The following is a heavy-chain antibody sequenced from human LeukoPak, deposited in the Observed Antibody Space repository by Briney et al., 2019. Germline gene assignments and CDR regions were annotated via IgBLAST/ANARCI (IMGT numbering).Heavy chain of an antibody. V-gene: IGHV3-30-3*01. CDR2: ISYDGSNK. CDR1: GFTFSSYA. CDR3: ASSYYDILTGYQELDH. Sequence: GGSLRLSCAASGFTFSSYAMHWVRQAPGKGLEWVAVISYDGSNKYYADSVKGRFTISRDNSKNTLYLQMNSLRAEDTAVYYCASSYYDILTGYQELDHWGQGTLVTVSS. J-gene: IGHJ4*02. D-gene: IGHD3-9*01.